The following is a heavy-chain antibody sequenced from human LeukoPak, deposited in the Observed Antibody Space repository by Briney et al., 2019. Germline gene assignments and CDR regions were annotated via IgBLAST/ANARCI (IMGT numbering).Heavy chain of an antibody. CDR1: GFTFSSYE. CDR3: ARGPTDTYYYGSGRTINYYYYYMDV. CDR2: ISSSGSTI. D-gene: IGHD3-10*01. V-gene: IGHV3-48*03. Sequence: PGGSLRLSCAASGFTFSSYEMNWVRQAPGKGLEWVSYISSSGSTIYYADSVKGRFTISIDNAKNSLYLQMNSLRAEDTAVYYCARGPTDTYYYGSGRTINYYYYYMDVWGKGTTVTVSS. J-gene: IGHJ6*03.